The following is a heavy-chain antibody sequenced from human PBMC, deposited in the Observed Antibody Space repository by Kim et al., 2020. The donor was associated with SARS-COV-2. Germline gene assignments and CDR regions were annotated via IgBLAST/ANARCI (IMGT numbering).Heavy chain of an antibody. V-gene: IGHV3-23*01. D-gene: IGHD6-19*01. CDR3: AKGRWLVDY. CDR2: ISTSGGNT. J-gene: IGHJ4*02. CDR1: GFTFSSYV. Sequence: GGSLRLSCAASGFTFSSYVMNWVRQAPGKGLEWVSTISTSGGNTYYADSVKGRFTISRDNSKNMLYLQMNSLRAEDTAVYYCAKGRWLVDYWGQGTLVTVSS.